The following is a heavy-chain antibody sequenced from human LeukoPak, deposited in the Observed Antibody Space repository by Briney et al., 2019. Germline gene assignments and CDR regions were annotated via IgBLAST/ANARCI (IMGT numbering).Heavy chain of an antibody. CDR2: MNPNSGNT. J-gene: IGHJ6*03. V-gene: IGHV1-8*01. CDR1: GYTFTSYD. CDR3: ARAPMKGWLGPYYYYYMDV. D-gene: IGHD6-19*01. Sequence: ASVKVSCKASGYTFTSYDTNWVRQATGQGLEWMGWMNPNSGNTGYAQKFQGRVTMTRNTSISTAYMELSSLRSEDTAVYYCARAPMKGWLGPYYYYYMDVWGKGTTVTVSS.